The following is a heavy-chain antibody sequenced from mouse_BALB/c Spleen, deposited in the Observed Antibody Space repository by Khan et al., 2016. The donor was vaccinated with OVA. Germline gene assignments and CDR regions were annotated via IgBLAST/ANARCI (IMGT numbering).Heavy chain of an antibody. CDR2: INPSTGYT. CDR3: ASRSLRCDFDY. CDR1: GYTFINYW. D-gene: IGHD1-1*01. J-gene: IGHJ2*01. Sequence: QVQLQQSGAELAKPGASVKMSCKASGYTFINYWILWVKQRPGQGLEWIGYINPSTGYTEYNQNFKDKATLTADKSSSTAYMQLRSLTSEDSAVYYCASRSLRCDFDYWGQGTTLTVSS. V-gene: IGHV1-7*01.